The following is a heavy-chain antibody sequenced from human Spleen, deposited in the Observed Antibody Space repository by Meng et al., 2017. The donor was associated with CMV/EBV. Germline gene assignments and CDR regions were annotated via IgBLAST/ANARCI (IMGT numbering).Heavy chain of an antibody. D-gene: IGHD2-2*01. V-gene: IGHV4-59*08. Sequence: SETLSLTCTVSGGSISSYYWSWIRQPPGKGLEWIGYIYYSGSTNYNPSLKSRVTISVDTSKNQFSLKLTSVTAADTAVYYCARLIHRSSSSTSYYFDYWGQGSLVTVSS. CDR2: IYYSGST. CDR3: ARLIHRSSSSTSYYFDY. J-gene: IGHJ4*02. CDR1: GGSISSYY.